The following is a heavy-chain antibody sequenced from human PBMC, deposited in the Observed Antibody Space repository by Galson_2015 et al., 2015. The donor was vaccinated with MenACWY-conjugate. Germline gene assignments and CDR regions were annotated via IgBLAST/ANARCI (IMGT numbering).Heavy chain of an antibody. J-gene: IGHJ4*02. D-gene: IGHD1-26*01. Sequence: SLRLSCAASGFTFSSYAMSWVRQAPGKGLGWVSGISDNGDTAKNADSVKGRFAISRDNSRNTLYLQMNSLRAEDTAVYYCAKRVRSSGIYWRAFDYWGQGSLVTVSS. V-gene: IGHV3-23*01. CDR3: AKRVRSSGIYWRAFDY. CDR1: GFTFSSYA. CDR2: ISDNGDTA.